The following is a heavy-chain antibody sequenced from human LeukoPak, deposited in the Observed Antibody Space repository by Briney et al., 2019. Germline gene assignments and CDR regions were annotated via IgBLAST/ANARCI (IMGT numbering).Heavy chain of an antibody. D-gene: IGHD2/OR15-2a*01. CDR1: GGTFSSYA. Sequence: ASVKVSCKASGGTFSSYAISWVRQAPGQGLEWMGRIIPILGIANYAQKFQGRVTITADKSTSTAYMELSSLRSEDTAVYYCARMDARNIPVDYWGQGTLVTVSS. V-gene: IGHV1-69*04. CDR2: IIPILGIA. CDR3: ARMDARNIPVDY. J-gene: IGHJ4*02.